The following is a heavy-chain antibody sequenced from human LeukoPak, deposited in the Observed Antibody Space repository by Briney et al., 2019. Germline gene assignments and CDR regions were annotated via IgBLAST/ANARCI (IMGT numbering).Heavy chain of an antibody. CDR3: ARGPFYYDILTEDY. D-gene: IGHD3-9*01. CDR2: INHSGST. CDR1: GGSFSGYY. Sequence: KPSETLSLTCAVYGGSFSGYYWSWIRQPPGKGLEWIGEINHSGSTNYNPSLKSRVTISVDTSKNQFSLKLSPVTAADTAVYYCARGPFYYDILTEDYWGQGTLVTVSS. V-gene: IGHV4-34*01. J-gene: IGHJ4*02.